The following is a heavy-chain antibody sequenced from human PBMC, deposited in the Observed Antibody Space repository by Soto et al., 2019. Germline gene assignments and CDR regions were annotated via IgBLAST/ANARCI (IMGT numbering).Heavy chain of an antibody. CDR1: RFTFNNYG. Sequence: GGSLRLSCAASRFTFNNYGMHWVRQAPGKGLEWVAVISYDGSNKYYADSVKGRFTISRDNSKNTLYLQMNSLRAEDTAVYYCANSYHCSSTSCSDYWGQGTLVTVSS. CDR3: ANSYHCSSTSCSDY. D-gene: IGHD2-2*01. V-gene: IGHV3-30*18. CDR2: ISYDGSNK. J-gene: IGHJ4*02.